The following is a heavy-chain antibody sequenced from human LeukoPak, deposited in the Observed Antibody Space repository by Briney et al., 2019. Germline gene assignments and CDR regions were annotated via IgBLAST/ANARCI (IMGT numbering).Heavy chain of an antibody. CDR1: GFTVSSNY. Sequence: RGGSLRLSCAASGFTVSSNYMSWVRQAPGKGLEWVSVIYSGGSTYYADSVKGRFTISRDNSKNTLYLQMNSLRAEDTAVYYCARVSYSGYDLYYFDYWGQGTLVTVSS. D-gene: IGHD5-12*01. J-gene: IGHJ4*02. CDR3: ARVSYSGYDLYYFDY. CDR2: IYSGGST. V-gene: IGHV3-66*01.